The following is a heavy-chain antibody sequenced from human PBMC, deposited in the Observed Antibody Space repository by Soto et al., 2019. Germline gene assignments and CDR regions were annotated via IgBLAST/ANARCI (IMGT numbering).Heavy chain of an antibody. J-gene: IGHJ6*02. CDR3: ARGKCGLYSGTYCYYYYGMDV. D-gene: IGHD1-26*01. CDR2: INHSGST. Sequence: KPSETLSLTCAVYGGSFSGYYWSWIRQPPGKGLEWIGEINHSGSTNYNPSLKSRVTISVDTSKNQFSLKLSSVTAADTAVYYCARGKCGLYSGTYCYYYYGMDVWGQGTTVTVSS. V-gene: IGHV4-34*01. CDR1: GGSFSGYY.